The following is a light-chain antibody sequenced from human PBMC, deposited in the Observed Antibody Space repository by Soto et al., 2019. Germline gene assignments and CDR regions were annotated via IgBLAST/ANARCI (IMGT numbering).Light chain of an antibody. J-gene: IGKJ1*01. Sequence: EIVMTQSPVTLSVSPGERVTLSCRASQSVSSNLAWYQQKPGQAPSLLIYGAFTRATGIPDRFSGSGSGTDFTLTISRLEPEDFAVYYCQQYDSSWTFGQGTKVDIK. CDR1: QSVSSN. CDR2: GAF. CDR3: QQYDSSWT. V-gene: IGKV3D-15*01.